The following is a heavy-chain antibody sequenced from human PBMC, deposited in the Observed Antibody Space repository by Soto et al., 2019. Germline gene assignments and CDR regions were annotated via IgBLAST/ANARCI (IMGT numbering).Heavy chain of an antibody. CDR1: GYSFSTYW. D-gene: IGHD5-12*01. CDR3: ARARVATPRLEDPFDI. J-gene: IGHJ3*02. Sequence: GESLKISCKGSGYSFSTYWLAWVRQMPGKGLEYMGIIYPGDSDARYSPSFQGQVTISADKSINTAYLQCSSPKASDTAIYYCARARVATPRLEDPFDIWGQGTLVTVSS. CDR2: IYPGDSDA. V-gene: IGHV5-51*01.